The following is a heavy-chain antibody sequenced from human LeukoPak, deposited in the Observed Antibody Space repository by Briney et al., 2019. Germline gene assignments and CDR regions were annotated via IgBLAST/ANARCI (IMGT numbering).Heavy chain of an antibody. D-gene: IGHD3-22*01. J-gene: IGHJ4*02. CDR2: ISSSSSYI. CDR1: GFTFSSYS. Sequence: PGGSLRLSCAASGFTFSSYSMNWVRQAPGKGLEWVSSISSSSSYIYYADSVNGRFTISRDNAKNSLYLQMNSLRAEDTAVYYCARIGYSSGYYYDYWGQGTLVTVSS. V-gene: IGHV3-21*01. CDR3: ARIGYSSGYYYDY.